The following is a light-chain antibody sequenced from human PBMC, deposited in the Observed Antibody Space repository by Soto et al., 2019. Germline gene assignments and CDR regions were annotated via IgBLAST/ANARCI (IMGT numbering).Light chain of an antibody. Sequence: DIQMTQSPSSLSASVGYRVTITCHASHYISNYLNWYQQKPGKAPKLLIYKASTLKSGVPSRFSGSGSGTEFTLTISSLQPDDFATYYCQHYNSYSEAFGQGTKVDIK. CDR2: KAS. J-gene: IGKJ1*01. CDR1: HYISNY. V-gene: IGKV1-5*03. CDR3: QHYNSYSEA.